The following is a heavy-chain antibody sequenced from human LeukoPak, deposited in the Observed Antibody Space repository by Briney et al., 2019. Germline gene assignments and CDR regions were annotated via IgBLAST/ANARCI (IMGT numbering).Heavy chain of an antibody. V-gene: IGHV3-49*04. CDR1: GFTFGGYS. Sequence: GGSLRLSCTASGFTFGGYSINWVRQVPGKGLQWVGVIRSNAFGGTTQYAASLKGRFTISRDDSKSIAYLQMNSLKTEDTAVYYCARDTTYDYGDWGSFDPWGQGTLVTVSS. D-gene: IGHD4-17*01. CDR2: IRSNAFGGTT. J-gene: IGHJ5*02. CDR3: ARDTTYDYGDWGSFDP.